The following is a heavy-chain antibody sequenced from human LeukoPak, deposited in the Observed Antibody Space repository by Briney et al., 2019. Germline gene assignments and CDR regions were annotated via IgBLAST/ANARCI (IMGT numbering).Heavy chain of an antibody. Sequence: GGSLRLSCAASGFTFSSYAMHWVRRAPGKGLEWVAVISYDGSNKYYADSVKGRFTISRDNSKNTLYLQMNSLRAEDTAVYYCARPGLRVLESCWFDPWGQGTLVTVSS. CDR1: GFTFSSYA. D-gene: IGHD3-3*01. V-gene: IGHV3-30-3*01. CDR2: ISYDGSNK. J-gene: IGHJ5*02. CDR3: ARPGLRVLESCWFDP.